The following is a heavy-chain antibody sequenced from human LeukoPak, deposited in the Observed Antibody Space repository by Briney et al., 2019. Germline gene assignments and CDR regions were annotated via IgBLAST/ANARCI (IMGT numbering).Heavy chain of an antibody. CDR1: GYTFTSYY. J-gene: IGHJ4*02. V-gene: IGHV1-46*01. CDR3: ARGEGGYDYVWGTPITQNPFDY. D-gene: IGHD3-16*01. Sequence: ASVKVSCKASGYTFTSYYMHWVRQAPGQGLEWMGIINPSGGSTSYAQKFQGRVTMTRDTPTSTVYMELSSLRSEDTAVYYCARGEGGYDYVWGTPITQNPFDYWGQGTLVTVSS. CDR2: INPSGGST.